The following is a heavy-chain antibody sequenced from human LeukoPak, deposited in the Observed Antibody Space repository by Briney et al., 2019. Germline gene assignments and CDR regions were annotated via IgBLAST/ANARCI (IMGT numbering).Heavy chain of an antibody. D-gene: IGHD6-13*01. V-gene: IGHV3-30-3*01. CDR2: MSYDGSNK. CDR1: GFTFSSYA. J-gene: IGHJ4*02. CDR3: ARDPSAAGPFDY. Sequence: GGSLRLSCAASGFTFSSYAMHWVRQAPGKGLEWVAVMSYDGSNKYYADSVKGRFTISRDNSKSTLYLQMNSLRAEDTAVYYCARDPSAAGPFDYWGQGTLVTVSS.